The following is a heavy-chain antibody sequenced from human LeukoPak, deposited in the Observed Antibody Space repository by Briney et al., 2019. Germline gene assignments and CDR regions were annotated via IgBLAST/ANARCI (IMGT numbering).Heavy chain of an antibody. J-gene: IGHJ5*02. CDR3: ARDAHCTGVSCYSPYNWFDP. D-gene: IGHD2-15*01. Sequence: KPSETLSLTCNVSGGSINTNNYYWGWIRQPPGKGLEWIGSIYHSGFAYYNPSLKRRVTISVDLSRNQFSLKLNSVTAADTAAYYCARDAHCTGVSCYSPYNWFDPWGQGTLVTVSS. CDR1: GGSINTNNYY. V-gene: IGHV4-39*02. CDR2: IYHSGFA.